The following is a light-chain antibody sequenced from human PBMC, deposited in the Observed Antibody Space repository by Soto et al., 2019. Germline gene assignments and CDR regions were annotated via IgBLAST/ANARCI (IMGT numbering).Light chain of an antibody. CDR3: VAWDDSLSGYVV. J-gene: IGLJ2*01. V-gene: IGLV1-44*01. Sequence: QSVLTQPPSASGTPGQRVTISCSGSSSNIGSNTVNWYQQLPGTAPKLVIYSNNHRPSWVPARFSGYKSGTSASLAISGLQSEEEADYYCVAWDDSLSGYVVFGGGTKLTVL. CDR1: SSNIGSNT. CDR2: SNN.